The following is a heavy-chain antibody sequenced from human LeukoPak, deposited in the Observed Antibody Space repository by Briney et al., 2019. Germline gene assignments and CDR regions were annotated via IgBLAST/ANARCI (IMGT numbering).Heavy chain of an antibody. V-gene: IGHV1-69*05. J-gene: IGHJ6*03. CDR3: ARERVAARRYYMDV. CDR1: GGTFSSYA. D-gene: IGHD6-6*01. Sequence: ASVKVSCKASGGTFSSYAISWVRQAPGQGLEWMGGIIPIFGTANYAQKFQGRVTITTDESTSTAYMELSSLRSEDTAVYYCARERVAARRYYMDVWGKGTTVTVSS. CDR2: IIPIFGTA.